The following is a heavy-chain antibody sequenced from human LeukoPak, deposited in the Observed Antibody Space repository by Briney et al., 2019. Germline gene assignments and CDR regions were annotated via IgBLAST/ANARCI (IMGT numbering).Heavy chain of an antibody. D-gene: IGHD6-13*01. Sequence: SVKVSCKASGGTFSSYAISWVRQAPGQGLEWVGWIIPILGIANYAQKFQGRVTITADKSTSTAYMELSSLRSEDTAVYYCARASIAAVSPFDYWGQGTLVTVSS. J-gene: IGHJ4*02. CDR2: IIPILGIA. CDR3: ARASIAAVSPFDY. CDR1: GGTFSSYA. V-gene: IGHV1-69*10.